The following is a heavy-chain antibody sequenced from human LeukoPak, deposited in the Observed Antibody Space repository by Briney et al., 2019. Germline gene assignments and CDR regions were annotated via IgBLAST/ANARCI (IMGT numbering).Heavy chain of an antibody. CDR2: INQSGST. V-gene: IGHV4-34*01. J-gene: IGHJ5*02. D-gene: IGHD3-10*02. CDR1: GGSLSDYY. Sequence: SETLSLTCAVHGGSLSDYYWNWIRQTPGKGLEWIGEINQSGSTNYNPSLKSRVTISIDTSKLQFSLKLSSVTAADTAVYYCARGEAVLQSWGQGTLVTVSS. CDR3: ARGEAVLQS.